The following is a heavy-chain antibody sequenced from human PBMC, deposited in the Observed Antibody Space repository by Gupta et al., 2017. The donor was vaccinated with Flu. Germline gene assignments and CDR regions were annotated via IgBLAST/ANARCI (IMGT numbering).Heavy chain of an antibody. CDR3: ARGTDYDYGDYAAY. Sequence: EVQLQESGGGLVNPGGFLRLSCAASGLTFSSYTMHWVRQAPGKGLEWVSLICSSSSYIYYADSLKGRFTICRDNAKNSMYMQMNSLRAEDTAIYYCARGTDYDYGDYAAYWGQGTMVTVSS. CDR2: ICSSSSYI. J-gene: IGHJ4*02. V-gene: IGHV3-21*02. CDR1: GLTFSSYT. D-gene: IGHD4-17*01.